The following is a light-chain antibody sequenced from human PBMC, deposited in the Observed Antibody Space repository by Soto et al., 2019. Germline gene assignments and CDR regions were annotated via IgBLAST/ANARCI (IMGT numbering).Light chain of an antibody. Sequence: ETVLTQSPATLSVSPGERVTLSCKASETVSTNLAWYQQRPGQAPRLIIYDASNRATGIPARFSGSGSGTEFTLTISSLQSEDCAIYYCQQYHTWPITFGGGTRLEIK. CDR1: ETVSTN. V-gene: IGKV3-15*01. J-gene: IGKJ5*01. CDR2: DAS. CDR3: QQYHTWPIT.